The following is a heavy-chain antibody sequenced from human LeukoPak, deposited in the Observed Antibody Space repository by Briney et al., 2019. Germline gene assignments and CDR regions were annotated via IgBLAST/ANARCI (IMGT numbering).Heavy chain of an antibody. CDR1: GFTFSSYG. CDR2: ISYDGSNK. J-gene: IGHJ4*02. D-gene: IGHD2-2*01. Sequence: GGSLRLSCAASGFTFSSYGMHWVRQAPGKGLERVAVISYDGSNKYYADSVKGRFTISRDNSKNTLYLQMNSLRAEDTAVYYCAKGGEDIVVVPALYYFDYWGQGTLVTVSS. CDR3: AKGGEDIVVVPALYYFDY. V-gene: IGHV3-30*18.